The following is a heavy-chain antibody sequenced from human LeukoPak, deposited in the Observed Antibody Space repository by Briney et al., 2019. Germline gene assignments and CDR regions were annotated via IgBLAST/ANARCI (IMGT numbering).Heavy chain of an antibody. CDR1: GFTFSSYW. CDR3: ARGPGAYYYYYYMDV. V-gene: IGHV3-7*01. CDR2: IKQDGSEK. D-gene: IGHD3-10*01. Sequence: GGSLRLSCAASGFTFSSYWMSWVSQAPGKGLEWVANIKQDGSEKYYVDSVKGRFTISRDNAKNSLYLQMNSLRAEDTAVYYCARGPGAYYYYYYMDVWGKGTTVTISS. J-gene: IGHJ6*03.